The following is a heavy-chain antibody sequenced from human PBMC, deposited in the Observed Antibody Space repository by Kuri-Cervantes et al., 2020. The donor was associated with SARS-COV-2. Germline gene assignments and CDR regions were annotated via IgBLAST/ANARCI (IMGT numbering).Heavy chain of an antibody. D-gene: IGHD1-26*01. CDR2: INFISTLK. Sequence: SLKICCAASGFTFSLYGMHWVRQAPGKGLEWVSSINFISTLKYYADSLKGRFTISRDNAKSSLYLQMNSRRVEDTAVYYCVRGGAGATRDDTFDIWGQGTMVTVSS. V-gene: IGHV3-21*01. CDR1: GFTFSLYG. CDR3: VRGGAGATRDDTFDI. J-gene: IGHJ3*02.